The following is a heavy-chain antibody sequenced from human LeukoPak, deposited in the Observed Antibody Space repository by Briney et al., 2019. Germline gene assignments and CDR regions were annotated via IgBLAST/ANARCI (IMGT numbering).Heavy chain of an antibody. CDR3: AKQVVAPGY. V-gene: IGHV3-7*01. Sequence: GGSLRLSCAASGFTFSSHGMHWVRQAPGKGLEWVANIKQDGSEKYYVDSVKGRFTISRDNAKNSLYLQMNSLRAEDTAVYYCAKQVVAPGYWGQGTLVTVSS. CDR1: GFTFSSHG. J-gene: IGHJ4*02. D-gene: IGHD2-15*01. CDR2: IKQDGSEK.